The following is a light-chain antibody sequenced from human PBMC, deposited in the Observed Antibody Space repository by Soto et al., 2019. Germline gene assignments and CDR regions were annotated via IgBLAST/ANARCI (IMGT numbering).Light chain of an antibody. J-gene: IGKJ5*01. V-gene: IGKV1-13*02. CDR3: QQFNSCLAIT. CDR1: QGISSA. CDR2: DAS. Sequence: AIQLTQSPSSLSASVGDRVTITCRASQGISSALAWYQQKPGKAPKLLIYDASSLESGVPSRFSGSGSGTDFTLTISSLQPEDFATYYCQQFNSCLAITFGQGTRLEIK.